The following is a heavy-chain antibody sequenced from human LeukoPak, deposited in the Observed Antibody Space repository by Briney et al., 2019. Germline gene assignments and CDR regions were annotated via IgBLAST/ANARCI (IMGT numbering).Heavy chain of an antibody. V-gene: IGHV1-69*05. Sequence: SVKVSCKASGGTFSSYAISWVRQAPGQGLEWMGGIIPIFGTANYAQKFQGRVTITTDESTSTAYMELSSLRSEDTAVYYCAAGGDSGGYSYGPDPQAHYYYMDVWGKGTTVTVSS. CDR2: IIPIFGTA. J-gene: IGHJ6*03. CDR1: GGTFSSYA. D-gene: IGHD5-18*01. CDR3: AAGGDSGGYSYGPDPQAHYYYMDV.